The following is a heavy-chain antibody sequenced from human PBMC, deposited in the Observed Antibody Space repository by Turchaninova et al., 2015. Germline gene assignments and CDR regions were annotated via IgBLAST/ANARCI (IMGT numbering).Heavy chain of an antibody. V-gene: IGHV3-7*03. CDR1: EFTFRRYW. CDR3: AREPLKYYGMDV. Sequence: GGLVQPGGSLRLSCAASEFTFRRYWMSWVRQATGKGPEWVANIKQDGSEKYYVDSVKGRFTISRDNGKNSLYLQVNSLRAEDTAVYYCAREPLKYYGMDVWGQGTTVTVSS. CDR2: IKQDGSEK. J-gene: IGHJ6*02.